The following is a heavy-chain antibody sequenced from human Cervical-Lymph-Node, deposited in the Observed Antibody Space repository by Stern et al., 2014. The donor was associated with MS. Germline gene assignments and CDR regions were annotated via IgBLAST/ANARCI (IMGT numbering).Heavy chain of an antibody. CDR2: VYYSGAT. J-gene: IGHJ4*02. Sequence: QVQLQESGPGLVKPSETLSLTCAVSGDSISSYTHYWAWIRQPPGKGLEWIGSVYYSGATYYNPSIQSPVTISVDLSKNHSPLGLNSVTAADTAVYYCAKHACTGAACPFDLWGQGTLVTVSS. D-gene: IGHD2-8*02. CDR1: GDSISSYTHY. CDR3: AKHACTGAACPFDL. V-gene: IGHV4-39*01.